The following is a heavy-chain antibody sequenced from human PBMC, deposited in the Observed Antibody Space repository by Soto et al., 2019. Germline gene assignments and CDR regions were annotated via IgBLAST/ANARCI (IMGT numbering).Heavy chain of an antibody. CDR3: ARDSSRRNWNPGAFDI. V-gene: IGHV3-33*01. CDR2: IWYDGSNK. Sequence: LRLSCAASGFTFSSYGMHWVRQAPGKGLEWVAVIWYDGSNKYYADSVKGRFTISRDNSKNTLYLQMNSLRAEDTAVYYYARDSSRRNWNPGAFDIWGQGTMVTVSS. D-gene: IGHD1-1*01. J-gene: IGHJ3*02. CDR1: GFTFSSYG.